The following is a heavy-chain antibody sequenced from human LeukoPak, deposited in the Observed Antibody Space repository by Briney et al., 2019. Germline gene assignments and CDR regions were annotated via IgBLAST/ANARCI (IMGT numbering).Heavy chain of an antibody. Sequence: ASVKVSCKASGYTFTGYHIHWVRQAPGQGLEWMGWINPDSGGADYVKKFQGRVTMTRDTSTSTAYMEVTRLRSDDTAVYYCTLFNHWGQGTLVTVSS. CDR1: GYTFTGYH. CDR3: TLFNH. CDR2: INPDSGGA. D-gene: IGHD3-3*01. J-gene: IGHJ4*02. V-gene: IGHV1-2*02.